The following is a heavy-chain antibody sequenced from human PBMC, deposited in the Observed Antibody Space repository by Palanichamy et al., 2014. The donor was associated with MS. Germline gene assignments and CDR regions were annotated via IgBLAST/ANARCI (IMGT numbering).Heavy chain of an antibody. V-gene: IGHV1-3*01. Sequence: QVQLVQSGAEVKKPGASVKVSCKASGYTFTNYAIHWVRQAPGQRLEWMGWVNGGSGNTEYSQRFQDRVTLTRDTSARTAYMELSSLRSEDTAVYYCARTGDLDYWGQGTLVTVSS. CDR3: ARTGDLDY. J-gene: IGHJ4*02. CDR2: VNGGSGNT. CDR1: GYTFTNYA. D-gene: IGHD7-27*01.